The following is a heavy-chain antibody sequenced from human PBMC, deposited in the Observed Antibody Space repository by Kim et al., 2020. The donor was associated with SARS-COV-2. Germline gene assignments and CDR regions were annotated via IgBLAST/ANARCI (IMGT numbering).Heavy chain of an antibody. CDR3: AREAPWYGSDPP. CDR2: IYYSGST. Sequence: SETLSLTCTVSGGSISSGDYYWSWIRQPPGKGLEWIGYIYYSGSTYYNPSLKSRVTISVDTSKNQFSLKLSSVTAADTAVYYCAREAPWYGSDPPWGQGTLVTVSS. J-gene: IGHJ5*02. CDR1: GGSISSGDYY. D-gene: IGHD3-10*01. V-gene: IGHV4-30-4*01.